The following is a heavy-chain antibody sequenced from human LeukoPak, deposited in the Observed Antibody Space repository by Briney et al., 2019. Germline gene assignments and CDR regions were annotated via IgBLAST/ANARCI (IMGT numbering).Heavy chain of an antibody. V-gene: IGHV1-18*01. CDR1: GYTFTSYG. D-gene: IGHD3-22*01. CDR2: ISAYNGNT. J-gene: IGHJ4*02. CDR3: ARDRVYDSSGSPRPFDY. Sequence: ASVKVSCKASGYTFTSYGISWVRQAPGQGLEWMGWISAYNGNTNYAQKLQGRVTMTTDTSTSTAYMELRGLRSDDTAVYYCARDRVYDSSGSPRPFDYWGQGTLVTVSS.